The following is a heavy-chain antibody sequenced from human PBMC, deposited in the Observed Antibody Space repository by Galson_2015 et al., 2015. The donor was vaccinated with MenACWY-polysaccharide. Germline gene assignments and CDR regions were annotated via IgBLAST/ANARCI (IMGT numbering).Heavy chain of an antibody. J-gene: IGHJ5*02. V-gene: IGHV1-8*01. D-gene: IGHD3-10*01. Sequence: SVKVSCKAFGYTFTSLGINWVRQAPGQGLEWMGLVSPNTGHTDYAPKFQGRVTMTRDTSISTAYMELSSLRSEDTAFYYCARGHYGAWGQGTLVIV. CDR1: GYTFTSLG. CDR3: ARGHYGA. CDR2: VSPNTGHT.